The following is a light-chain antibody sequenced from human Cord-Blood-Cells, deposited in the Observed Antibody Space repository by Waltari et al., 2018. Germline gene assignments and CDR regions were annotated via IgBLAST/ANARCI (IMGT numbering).Light chain of an antibody. V-gene: IGLV2-23*01. CDR3: CSYAGSSTLV. CDR2: EGS. Sequence: QSALTQPASGSGSPGQPITIACTGNSSHLGSYNLVSSYQQHPGKAPKLTLYEGSKRPSGVSHSFSGSKSGNTASLTISGLQAEDEADYYCCSYAGSSTLVFGGGTKLTVL. CDR1: SSHLGSYNL. J-gene: IGLJ2*01.